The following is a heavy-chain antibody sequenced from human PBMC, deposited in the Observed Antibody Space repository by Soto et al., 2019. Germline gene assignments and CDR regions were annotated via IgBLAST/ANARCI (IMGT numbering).Heavy chain of an antibody. CDR2: IIPIFGTA. Sequence: SVKVSCKASGGTFSSYAISLVRQATGQGLEWMGGIIPIFGTANYAQKFQGRVTITADESTSTAYMELSSLRSEDTAVYYCASRFDTAMVRGDAFDIWGQGTMVTVSS. CDR1: GGTFSSYA. CDR3: ASRFDTAMVRGDAFDI. V-gene: IGHV1-69*13. J-gene: IGHJ3*02. D-gene: IGHD5-18*01.